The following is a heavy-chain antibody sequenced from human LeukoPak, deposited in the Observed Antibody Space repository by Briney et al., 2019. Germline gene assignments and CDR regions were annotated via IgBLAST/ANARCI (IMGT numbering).Heavy chain of an antibody. J-gene: IGHJ6*02. D-gene: IGHD2-2*01. CDR3: ARDQWKMRPEIVVVPAAEYYYYGMDV. CDR2: ISSSSSYI. Sequence: TGGSLRPSCAASGFTFSSYSMNWVRQAPGKGLEWVSSISSSSSYIYYADSVKGRFTISRDNAKNPLYLQMNSLRAEDTAVYYCARDQWKMRPEIVVVPAAEYYYYGMDVWGQGTTVTVSS. V-gene: IGHV3-21*01. CDR1: GFTFSSYS.